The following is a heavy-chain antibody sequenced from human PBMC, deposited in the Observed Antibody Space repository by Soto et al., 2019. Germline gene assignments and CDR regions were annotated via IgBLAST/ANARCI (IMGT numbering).Heavy chain of an antibody. CDR3: ARRYGGNFDY. V-gene: IGHV4-31*03. CDR2: IYYSGST. CDR1: GGSISSGGYY. J-gene: IGHJ4*02. D-gene: IGHD2-15*01. Sequence: PSETLSLTCTVSGGSISSGGYYWSWIRQHPGKGLEWIGYIYYSGSTYYNPSLKSRVTISVDTSKSQFSLKLSSVTAADTAVYYCARRYGGNFDYWGQGTLVTVSS.